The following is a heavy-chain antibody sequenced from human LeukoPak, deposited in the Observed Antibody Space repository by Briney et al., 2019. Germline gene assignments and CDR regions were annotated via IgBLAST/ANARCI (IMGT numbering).Heavy chain of an antibody. CDR2: ISGSDDSA. V-gene: IGHV3-23*01. J-gene: IGHJ4*02. CDR3: AKAPAGDGYNWFGY. CDR1: GFTFSSYA. Sequence: GGSLRLSCATSGFTFSSYAMNWVRQAPGKGLEWVSAISGSDDSAYYADSVKGRFTISRDKSKNTLYLQMNSLRAEDTAVYYCAKAPAGDGYNWFGYWGQGTLVTVSS. D-gene: IGHD5-24*01.